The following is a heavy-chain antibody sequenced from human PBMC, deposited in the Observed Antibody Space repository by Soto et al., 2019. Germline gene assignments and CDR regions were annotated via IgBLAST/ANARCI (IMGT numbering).Heavy chain of an antibody. Sequence: SVKVCSEASGGAFSSYAISWVRQAPGQGLEWMGGIIPIFGTANYAQKFQGRVTITADKSTSTAYMELSSLRSEDTAVYYCARPLWFGEKYYYYYGMDVWGQGTTVTVSS. V-gene: IGHV1-69*06. CDR1: GGAFSSYA. CDR2: IIPIFGTA. D-gene: IGHD3-10*01. J-gene: IGHJ6*02. CDR3: ARPLWFGEKYYYYYGMDV.